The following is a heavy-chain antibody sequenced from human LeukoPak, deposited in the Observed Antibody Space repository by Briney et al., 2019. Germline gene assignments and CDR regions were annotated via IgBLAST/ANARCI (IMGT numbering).Heavy chain of an antibody. J-gene: IGHJ5*02. CDR1: GGSFSGYY. CDR3: ARGGPYYYDSSGYP. Sequence: SETLSLTCAVYGGSFSGYYWSWIRQPPGKGLEWIGEINHSGSTNYNPSLKSRVTISVDTSKNQFSLKLSSVTAADTAVYYCARGGPYYYDSSGYPWGQGTLVTVSS. D-gene: IGHD3-22*01. CDR2: INHSGST. V-gene: IGHV4-34*01.